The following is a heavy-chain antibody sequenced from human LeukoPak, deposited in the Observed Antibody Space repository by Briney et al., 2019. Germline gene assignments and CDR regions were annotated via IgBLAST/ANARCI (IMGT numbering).Heavy chain of an antibody. D-gene: IGHD4-23*01. J-gene: IGHJ4*02. CDR2: INWNGGST. Sequence: RTGGSLRLSCAASGFTFDDYGMSWVRQAPGKGLEWVSGINWNGGSTGYADSVKGRFTISRDNSKNTLYLQMNSLRAEDTAVYYCARWATVVTGFDYWGQGTLVTVSS. V-gene: IGHV3-20*04. CDR1: GFTFDDYG. CDR3: ARWATVVTGFDY.